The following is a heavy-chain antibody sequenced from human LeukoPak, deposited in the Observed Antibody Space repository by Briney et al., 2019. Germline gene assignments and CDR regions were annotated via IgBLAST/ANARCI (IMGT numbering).Heavy chain of an antibody. Sequence: SVKVSCKASGGTFSSYAISWVRQAPGQGLEWMGGIIPIFGTANYAQKFQGRVTITADESTSTAYMELSSLRSEDTAVYYCARDFPYDSSGYYHNWFDPWGQGTLVTVSS. CDR1: GGTFSSYA. J-gene: IGHJ5*02. V-gene: IGHV1-69*13. CDR2: IIPIFGTA. D-gene: IGHD3-22*01. CDR3: ARDFPYDSSGYYHNWFDP.